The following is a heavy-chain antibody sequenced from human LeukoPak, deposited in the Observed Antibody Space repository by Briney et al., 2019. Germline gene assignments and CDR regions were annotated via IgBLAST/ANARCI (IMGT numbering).Heavy chain of an antibody. CDR1: GFTFSSYV. CDR3: ATSSSWTRFDY. D-gene: IGHD6-13*01. J-gene: IGHJ4*02. CDR2: ISYDGSNK. Sequence: GGSLRLSCAASGFTFSSYVMHWLRQAPGKGLEWVAVISYDGSNKYYADSVKGRFTISRDNSKNTLYLQMNSLRAEDTAVYYCATSSSWTRFDYWGQGTLVTVSS. V-gene: IGHV3-30-3*01.